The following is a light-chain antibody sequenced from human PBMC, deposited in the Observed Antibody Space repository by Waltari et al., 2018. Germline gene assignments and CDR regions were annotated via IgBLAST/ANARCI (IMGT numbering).Light chain of an antibody. Sequence: EVGRTQSPLSRPVTLGQPASTSCRSSQSLVYTDGISYLNWFHQRPGPAPRRLIYKVSNRDSGVPDRFSGSGSGTDFTLMISSVEADDVGVYFCMQATHWPVTFGQGTRLEIK. J-gene: IGKJ5*01. V-gene: IGKV2-30*01. CDR2: KVS. CDR1: QSLVYTDGISY. CDR3: MQATHWPVT.